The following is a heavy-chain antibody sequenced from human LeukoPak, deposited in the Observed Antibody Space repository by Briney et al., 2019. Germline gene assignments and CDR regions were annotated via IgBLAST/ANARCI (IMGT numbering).Heavy chain of an antibody. CDR3: ARVVVGATSSEDYFDY. CDR1: GYTFTGYY. Sequence: GASVKVSCKASGYTFTGYYMHWVRQAPGQGLEWMGWINPNSGGTNYAQKFQGRVTMTRDTSISTAYMELSRLRSDDTAVYYRARVVVGATSSEDYFDYWGQGTLVTVSS. CDR2: INPNSGGT. V-gene: IGHV1-2*02. J-gene: IGHJ4*02. D-gene: IGHD1-26*01.